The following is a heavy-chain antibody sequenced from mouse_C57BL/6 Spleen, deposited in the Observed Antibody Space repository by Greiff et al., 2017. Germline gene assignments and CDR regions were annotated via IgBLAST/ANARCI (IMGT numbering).Heavy chain of an antibody. CDR2: IHPNSGST. V-gene: IGHV1-64*01. Sequence: VQLQQPGAELVKPGASVKLSCKASGYTFTSYWMHWVKQRPGQGLEWIGMIHPNSGSTNYNEKFKSKATLTVDKSSSTAYMQLSSLTSKDSAVYYCARGAHWYFDVWGTGTTVTVSS. J-gene: IGHJ1*03. D-gene: IGHD3-1*01. CDR1: GYTFTSYW. CDR3: ARGAHWYFDV.